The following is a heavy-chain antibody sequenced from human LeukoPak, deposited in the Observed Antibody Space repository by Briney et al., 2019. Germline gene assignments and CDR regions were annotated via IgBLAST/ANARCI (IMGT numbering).Heavy chain of an antibody. J-gene: IGHJ4*02. CDR3: AKEGLVNFYYFDS. CDR1: GFTLRSYE. Sequence: GGSLRLSCAASGFTLRSYEMNWVRQAPGKGLEWVSYISSSGSTIHYADSVKGRFTISRDNAKNSLYLQMNSLRAADTAVYYCAKEGLVNFYYFDSWGQGTLVTVSS. D-gene: IGHD3-3*01. V-gene: IGHV3-48*03. CDR2: ISSSGSTI.